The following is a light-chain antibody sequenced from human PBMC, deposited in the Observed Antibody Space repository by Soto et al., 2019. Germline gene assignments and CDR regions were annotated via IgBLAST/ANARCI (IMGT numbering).Light chain of an antibody. J-gene: IGKJ1*01. CDR1: PSVSSSY. CDR2: DAS. Sequence: VLTHAPYIPALSPGRQTTLSWRASPSVSSSYLAWYQQQPGQAHRLLLYDASSRAAGIPHRFSGSGSGTDFTPTTIRLEPEEVAVSYCEQYNTTPPTVGKGNKVDIK. V-gene: IGKV3-20*01. CDR3: EQYNTTPPT.